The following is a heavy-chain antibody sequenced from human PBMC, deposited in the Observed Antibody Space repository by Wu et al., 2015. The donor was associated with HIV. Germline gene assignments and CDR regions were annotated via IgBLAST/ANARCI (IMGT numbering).Heavy chain of an antibody. CDR2: INPNSGDT. CDR3: ARIRDWALHDAFDI. J-gene: IGHJ3*02. V-gene: IGHV1-2*02. Sequence: VQSGAEMKKPGASVKVSCKASGYTFTGFYLHWVRQAPGQGLEWMGWINPNSGDTNYTQKFRGRVTMTRDTSISTAYLELSRLRYDDTAVYYCARIRDWALHDAFDIWGQGTMVTVSS. D-gene: IGHD3/OR15-3a*01. CDR1: GYTFTGFY.